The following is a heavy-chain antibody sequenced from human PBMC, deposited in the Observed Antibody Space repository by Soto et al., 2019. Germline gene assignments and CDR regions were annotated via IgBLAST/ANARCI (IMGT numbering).Heavy chain of an antibody. CDR1: GFSLSTSGVG. Sequence: QITLKESGPTLVKPTQTLTLTCTFSGFSLSTSGVGVGWIRQPPGKALEWLALIYWDDDKRYSPSLKSRLTITKDTTKNQVVLTMTNMDPVDTATYYCAHSRGDSGSYREYYYYGMDVWGQGTTVTVSS. J-gene: IGHJ6*02. CDR2: IYWDDDK. CDR3: AHSRGDSGSYREYYYYGMDV. V-gene: IGHV2-5*02. D-gene: IGHD3-10*01.